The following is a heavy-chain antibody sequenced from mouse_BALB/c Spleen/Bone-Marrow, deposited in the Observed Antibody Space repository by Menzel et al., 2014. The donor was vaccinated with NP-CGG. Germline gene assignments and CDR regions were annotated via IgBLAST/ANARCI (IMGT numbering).Heavy chain of an antibody. CDR2: IDTSDSYT. CDR1: GYTFTDYW. D-gene: IGHD1-2*01. CDR3: ARVGTTATFAY. V-gene: IGHV1-69*01. Sequence: QVQLQQPGAELVMPGASVKMSCEASGYTFTDYWMHWVKQRPGQGLEWIGAIDTSDSYTSYNQKFKGKATLTVDESSSTAYMQLSSLTSEDSAVYYCARVGTTATFAYWGQGTLVTVSA. J-gene: IGHJ3*01.